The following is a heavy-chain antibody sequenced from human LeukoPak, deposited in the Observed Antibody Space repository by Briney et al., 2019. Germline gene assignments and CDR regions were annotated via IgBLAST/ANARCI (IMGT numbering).Heavy chain of an antibody. CDR2: IYSGGST. D-gene: IGHD6-19*01. CDR3: ARDTKSGIAVAGTHY. V-gene: IGHV3-66*01. J-gene: IGHJ4*02. CDR1: GFNFRNYA. Sequence: GGSLRLSCTGSGFNFRNYAMSWVRQAPGKGLEWVSVIYSGGSTYYADSVKGRFTISRDNSKNTLYLQMNSLRAEDTAVYYCARDTKSGIAVAGTHYWGQGTLVTVSS.